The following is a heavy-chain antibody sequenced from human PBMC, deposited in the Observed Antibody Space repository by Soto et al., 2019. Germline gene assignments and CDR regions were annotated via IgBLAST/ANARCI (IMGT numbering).Heavy chain of an antibody. CDR1: GGSFSGYY. CDR3: ARGLPYCSSTSCYVLRTGFDY. CDR2: INHSGST. J-gene: IGHJ4*02. Sequence: SETLSLTCAVYGGSFSGYYWSWIRQPPGKGLEWIGEINHSGSTNYNPSLKSRVTISVDTSKNQFSLKLSSVTAADTAVYYCARGLPYCSSTSCYVLRTGFDYWGQGTLVTVSS. V-gene: IGHV4-34*01. D-gene: IGHD2-2*01.